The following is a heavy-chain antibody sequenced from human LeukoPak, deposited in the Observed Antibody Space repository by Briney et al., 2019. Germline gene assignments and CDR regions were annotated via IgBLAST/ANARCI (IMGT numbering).Heavy chain of an antibody. V-gene: IGHV4-39*07. Sequence: SETLSLTCTVSGGSISSTRYYWGWIRQPPGKGLEWIGSIYYSGSTYYNPSLKSRVTISADTSKNQFSLKLSSVTAADTAVYYCARSRRLGYCSGGSCPNDYWGQGTLVTVSS. J-gene: IGHJ4*02. CDR3: ARSRRLGYCSGGSCPNDY. D-gene: IGHD2-15*01. CDR1: GGSISSTRYY. CDR2: IYYSGST.